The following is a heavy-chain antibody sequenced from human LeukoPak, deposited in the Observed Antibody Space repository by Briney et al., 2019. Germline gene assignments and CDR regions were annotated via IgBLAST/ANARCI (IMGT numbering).Heavy chain of an antibody. Sequence: ASVKVSCKASGYTFTSNYMHWVRQAPGQGLEWMGIINPSGGHTTYAQKFQGRVTMTRDMSTSTVYMELSSLRSEDTAVYYCARGGHHYDSSAYSPPWAYWGQGTRVTVSS. J-gene: IGHJ4*02. CDR2: INPSGGHT. CDR1: GYTFTSNY. D-gene: IGHD3-22*01. CDR3: ARGGHHYDSSAYSPPWAY. V-gene: IGHV1-46*01.